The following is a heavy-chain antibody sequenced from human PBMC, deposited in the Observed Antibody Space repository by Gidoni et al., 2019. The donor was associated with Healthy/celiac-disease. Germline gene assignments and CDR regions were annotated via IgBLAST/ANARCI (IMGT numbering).Heavy chain of an antibody. V-gene: IGHV3-21*01. J-gene: IGHJ6*02. Sequence: EGQLVESGGGLVKPGGSLRLPCAASGSTFSSYSMNWVRQCQGKGLEWVASISSSSSYIYYADSGKGRFTISRDNAKNSRYLQMNSLRAEDTAVYYGARSLFPRVTYYYYGIDVWGQGTTVTVFS. CDR3: ARSLFPRVTYYYYGIDV. CDR1: GSTFSSYS. D-gene: IGHD5-18*01. CDR2: ISSSSSYI.